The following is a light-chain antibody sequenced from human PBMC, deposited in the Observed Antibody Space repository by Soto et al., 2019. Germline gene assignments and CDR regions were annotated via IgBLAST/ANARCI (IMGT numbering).Light chain of an antibody. J-gene: IGLJ1*01. CDR3: SSYTTTATYV. CDR1: SSVTVAYNY. Sequence: QSALARAGSVSGLPGRAITISGPGTSSVTVAYNYVSWSQQHPGKAPKLIIYEVSNRPSGVSNRFSGSKSGNTASLTISGLQAEDEADYYCSSYTTTATYVFGTGTKVTVL. CDR2: EVS. V-gene: IGLV2-14*01.